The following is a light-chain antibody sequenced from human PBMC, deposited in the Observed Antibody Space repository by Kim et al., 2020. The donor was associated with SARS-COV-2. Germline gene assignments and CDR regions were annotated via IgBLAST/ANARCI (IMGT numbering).Light chain of an antibody. CDR3: GTWDSSLSVVV. CDR1: SSNIRNNY. V-gene: IGLV1-51*01. Sequence: GQKVTISGSGSSSNIRNNYVSWYQQLPGTAPKLLIYDNYDRPSGIPDRFSGSKSGTSATLDITGLQTGDEADYYCGTWDSSLSVVVFGGGTQLTVL. CDR2: DNY. J-gene: IGLJ3*02.